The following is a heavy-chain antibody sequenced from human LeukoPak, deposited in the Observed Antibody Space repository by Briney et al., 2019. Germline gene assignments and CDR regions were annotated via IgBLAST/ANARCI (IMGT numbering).Heavy chain of an antibody. CDR2: IYYSGST. CDR3: ARERASGYSSGWHFDY. J-gene: IGHJ4*02. Sequence: SETLSLTCTVSGGSISGHYWSWIRQPPGKGLEWIGYIYYSGSTHYNPSLQSRVTISLDTSKNQLSLRVISVTTADTAIYFCARERASGYSSGWHFDYWGQGTLVT. D-gene: IGHD6-25*01. CDR1: GGSISGHY. V-gene: IGHV4-59*11.